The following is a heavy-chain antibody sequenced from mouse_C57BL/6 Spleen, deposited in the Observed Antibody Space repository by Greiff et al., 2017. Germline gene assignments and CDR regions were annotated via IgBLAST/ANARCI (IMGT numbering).Heavy chain of an antibody. CDR1: GFNIKDYY. CDR3: TGYGNSHYAMDY. CDR2: IDPEDGDT. D-gene: IGHD2-1*01. V-gene: IGHV14-1*01. J-gene: IGHJ4*01. Sequence: EVQLQQSGAELVRPGASVKLSCTASGFNIKDYYMHWVKQRPEQGLEWIGRIDPEDGDTEYAPKFQGKATMTADTSSNTAYLQLSSLTSEDTAVYYCTGYGNSHYAMDYWGQGTSVTVSS.